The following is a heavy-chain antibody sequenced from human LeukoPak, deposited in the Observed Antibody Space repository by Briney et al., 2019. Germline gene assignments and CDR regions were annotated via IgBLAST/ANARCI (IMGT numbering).Heavy chain of an antibody. CDR2: IYYSGST. V-gene: IGHV4-31*03. D-gene: IGHD3-22*01. CDR3: ARVSSLLHASFDY. Sequence: SETLSLTCTVSGGSISSSGYYWSWIRQHPGKGLEWIGYIYYSGSTYYNPSLKSRVTISVDTSKNQFSLKLSSVTAADTAVYYCARVSSLLHASFDYWGQGTLVTVSS. J-gene: IGHJ4*02. CDR1: GGSISSSGYY.